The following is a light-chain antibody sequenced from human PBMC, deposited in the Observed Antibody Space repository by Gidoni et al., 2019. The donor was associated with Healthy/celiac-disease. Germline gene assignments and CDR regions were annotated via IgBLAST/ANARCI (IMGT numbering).Light chain of an antibody. V-gene: IGKV1-39*01. CDR3: QQSYSTPWT. J-gene: IGKJ1*01. Sequence: DSQMTQSPSSLSVSVGDRVTITCRARQSISSYLNWYQQKPGTAPKLLIYAASSLQSGVPSRFSSSGSGTDFTLTISSLQPEDFATYYCQQSYSTPWTFGQGTKVEIK. CDR1: QSISSY. CDR2: AAS.